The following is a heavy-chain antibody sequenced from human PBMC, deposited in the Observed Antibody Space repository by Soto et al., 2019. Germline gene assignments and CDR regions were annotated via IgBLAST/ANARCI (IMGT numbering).Heavy chain of an antibody. CDR1: GYTFTSYG. CDR2: ISADNGST. CDR3: PSHRITSRREFDY. D-gene: IGHD1-20*01. Sequence: QVQLVQSGAEVKKPGASVKVSCKPSGYTFTSYGISWVRQAPGQGLEWMGWISADNGSTNYAQKLQGRVTMTTDTSTSKAYMELRGLRADDTAVYYFPSHRITSRREFDYWGQGTLVTVCS. J-gene: IGHJ4*02. V-gene: IGHV1-18*04.